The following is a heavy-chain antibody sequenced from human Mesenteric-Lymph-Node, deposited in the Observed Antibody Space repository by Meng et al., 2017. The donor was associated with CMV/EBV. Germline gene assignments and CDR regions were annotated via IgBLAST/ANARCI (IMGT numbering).Heavy chain of an antibody. CDR3: ARGDKRLVEWLLNRGYYSYGMDV. Sequence: GESLKISCAASGFTFSDYYMTWIRQAPGKGLEWVSYISSSGSAIYYADSLKGRFTISRDNAKNSLYLQMNSLRAEDTAVYYCARGDKRLVEWLLNRGYYSYGMDVWGQGTTVTVSS. CDR2: ISSSGSAI. D-gene: IGHD3-3*01. CDR1: GFTFSDYY. J-gene: IGHJ6*02. V-gene: IGHV3-11*01.